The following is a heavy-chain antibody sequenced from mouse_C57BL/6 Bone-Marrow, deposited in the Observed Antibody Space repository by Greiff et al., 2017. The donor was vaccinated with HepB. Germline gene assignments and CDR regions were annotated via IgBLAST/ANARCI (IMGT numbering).Heavy chain of an antibody. V-gene: IGHV1-4*01. J-gene: IGHJ3*01. CDR2: INPSSGYT. CDR3: ARRCSNYAGFAY. D-gene: IGHD2-5*01. Sequence: QVQLQQSGAELARPGASVKMSCKASGYTFTSYTMHWVKQRPGQGLEWIGYINPSSGYTKYNQKFKDKATLTADKSSSTAYMQLGSLTSEDSAVYYCARRCSNYAGFAYWGQGTLVTVSA. CDR1: GYTFTSYT.